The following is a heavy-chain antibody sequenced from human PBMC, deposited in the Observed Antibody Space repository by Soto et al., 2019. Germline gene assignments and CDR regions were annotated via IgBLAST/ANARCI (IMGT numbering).Heavy chain of an antibody. Sequence: ASVKVSCKASGYTFTSYGISWVRQAPGQGLEWMGWISAYNGNTNYAQKLQGRVTMTTDTSTSTAYMELRSLRSDDTAVYYCARVALGLYGDYFDYYHGMDVWGQGTTATVSS. CDR1: GYTFTSYG. D-gene: IGHD4-17*01. J-gene: IGHJ6*02. V-gene: IGHV1-18*01. CDR3: ARVALGLYGDYFDYYHGMDV. CDR2: ISAYNGNT.